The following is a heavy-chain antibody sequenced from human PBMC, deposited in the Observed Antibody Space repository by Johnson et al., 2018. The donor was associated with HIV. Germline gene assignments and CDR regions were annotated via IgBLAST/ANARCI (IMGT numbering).Heavy chain of an antibody. CDR3: ARGRDSIGDGGAFDI. V-gene: IGHV3-7*05. Sequence: VQLVESGGGLVQPGGSLRLSCVVSEFIFSSYWMSWVRQAPGKGLEWVANINQDGREKYYVDSTKGRFTISRDNAKNSLYLQMNSLRVEDTAVYYCARGRDSIGDGGAFDIWGQGTMVTVSS. CDR1: EFIFSSYW. CDR2: INQDGREK. J-gene: IGHJ3*02. D-gene: IGHD3-16*01.